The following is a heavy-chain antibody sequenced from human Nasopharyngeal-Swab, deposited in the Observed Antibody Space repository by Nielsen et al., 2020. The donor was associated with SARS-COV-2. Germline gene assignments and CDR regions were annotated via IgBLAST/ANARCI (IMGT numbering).Heavy chain of an antibody. CDR1: GFTFSSYW. J-gene: IGHJ6*02. V-gene: IGHV3-74*01. CDR2: INSDGSST. CDR3: ARDGVLYYYGMGV. D-gene: IGHD6-13*01. Sequence: GESLKISCAASGFTFSSYWMHWVRQAPGKGLVWVSRINSDGSSTSYADSVKGRFTISRDNAKNTLYLQMNSLRAEDTAVYYCARDGVLYYYGMGVWGQGTTVTVSS.